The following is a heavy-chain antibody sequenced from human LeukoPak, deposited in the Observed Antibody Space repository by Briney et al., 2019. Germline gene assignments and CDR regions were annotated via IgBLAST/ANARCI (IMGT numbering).Heavy chain of an antibody. Sequence: GASVKVSCKASGYTFTSYDINWVRQATGQGLEWMGWMNPNSGNTGYAQKFQGRVTMTRNTSISTVYMELSSLRSEDTAVYYCARVNDVLLWFGELSSWFDPWGQGTLVTVSS. V-gene: IGHV1-8*01. D-gene: IGHD3-10*01. CDR2: MNPNSGNT. CDR3: ARVNDVLLWFGELSSWFDP. CDR1: GYTFTSYD. J-gene: IGHJ5*02.